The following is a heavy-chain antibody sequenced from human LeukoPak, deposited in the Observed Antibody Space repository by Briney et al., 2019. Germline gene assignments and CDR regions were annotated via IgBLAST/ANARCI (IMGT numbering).Heavy chain of an antibody. D-gene: IGHD2-2*01. V-gene: IGHV1-69*01. CDR1: GGTFSSYA. J-gene: IGHJ6*04. Sequence: ASVKVSCKASGGTFSSYAISWVRQAPGQGLEWMGGIIPLFGTANYAQKFQGRATITADESTSTAYMELSSLRSEDTAVYYCAREAFVVVPAADYYYYGMDVWGKGTTVTVSS. CDR2: IIPLFGTA. CDR3: AREAFVVVPAADYYYYGMDV.